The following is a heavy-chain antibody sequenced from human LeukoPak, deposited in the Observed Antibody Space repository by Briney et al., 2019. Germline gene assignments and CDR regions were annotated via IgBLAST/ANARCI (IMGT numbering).Heavy chain of an antibody. CDR1: GFTFNDYG. Sequence: GGSLRLSCAASGFTFNDYGMSWVRQGPGKGLEWVSGINWNGGSTGYADSVKGRFTISRDNAKNSLYLQMDSLRAEDTALYYCARDLEPGATAGLYNWFDPWGQGTLVTVSS. CDR3: ARDLEPGATAGLYNWFDP. CDR2: INWNGGST. D-gene: IGHD6-13*01. V-gene: IGHV3-20*04. J-gene: IGHJ5*02.